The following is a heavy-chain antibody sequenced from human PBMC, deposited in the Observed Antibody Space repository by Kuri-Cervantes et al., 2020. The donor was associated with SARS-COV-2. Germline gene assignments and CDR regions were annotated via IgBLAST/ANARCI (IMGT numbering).Heavy chain of an antibody. V-gene: IGHV3-30*03. Sequence: GESLKISCAASGFTFSSYGMHWVRQAPGKGLEWVAVISYDGSNKYYADSVKGRFTISRDNSKNTLYLQMNSLRADDTAVYYCARDAVLAAGYFDYWGQGTLVTVSS. CDR1: GFTFSSYG. D-gene: IGHD6-13*01. CDR2: ISYDGSNK. J-gene: IGHJ4*02. CDR3: ARDAVLAAGYFDY.